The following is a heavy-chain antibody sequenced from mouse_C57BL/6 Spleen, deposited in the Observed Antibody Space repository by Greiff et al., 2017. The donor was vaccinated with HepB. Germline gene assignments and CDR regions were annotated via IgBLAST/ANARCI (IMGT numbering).Heavy chain of an antibody. CDR2: ISDGGSYT. CDR1: GFTFSSYA. CDR3: ARDGELTFDY. D-gene: IGHD4-1*01. J-gene: IGHJ2*01. Sequence: DVKVVESGGGLVKPGGSLKLSCAASGFTFSSYAMSWVRQTPEKRLEWVATISDGGSYTYYPDNVKGRFTISRDNAKNNLYLQMSHLKSEDTAMYYCARDGELTFDYWGQGTTLTVSS. V-gene: IGHV5-4*01.